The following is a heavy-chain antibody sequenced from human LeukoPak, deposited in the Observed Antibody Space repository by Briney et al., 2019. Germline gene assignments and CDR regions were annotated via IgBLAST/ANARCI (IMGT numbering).Heavy chain of an antibody. CDR1: GDSVSSKSAA. Sequence: SQTLSLTCAISGDSVSSKSAAWNWIRQSPSRGLEWLGRTYYRSKWYNDYAISVKSRITINPDTSKNQFSLQLTAVIPEDTAAYYCTRSEQLIDYWGQGTLVTVSS. V-gene: IGHV6-1*01. D-gene: IGHD6-13*01. CDR3: TRSEQLIDY. J-gene: IGHJ4*02. CDR2: TYYRSKWYN.